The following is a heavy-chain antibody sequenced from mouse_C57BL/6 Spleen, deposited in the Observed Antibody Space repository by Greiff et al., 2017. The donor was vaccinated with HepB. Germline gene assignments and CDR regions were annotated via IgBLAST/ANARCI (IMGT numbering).Heavy chain of an antibody. CDR2: ISSGGDYI. CDR1: GFTFSSYA. Sequence: EVKLVESGEGLVKPGGSLKLSCAASGFTFSSYAMSWVRQTPEKRLEWVAYISSGGDYIYYADTVKGRITISRDNARNTLYLQMSSLKSEDTAMYYCTRGRGTALAMDYWGQGTTVTVSS. V-gene: IGHV5-9-1*02. J-gene: IGHJ4*01. CDR3: TRGRGTALAMDY. D-gene: IGHD3-1*01.